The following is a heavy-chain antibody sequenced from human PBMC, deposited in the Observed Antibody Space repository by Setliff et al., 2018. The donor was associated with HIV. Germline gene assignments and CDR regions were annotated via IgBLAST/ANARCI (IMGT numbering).Heavy chain of an antibody. CDR2: IRYDGSNK. CDR1: GFTFSNYG. Sequence: GGSLRLSCVASGFTFSNYGMHWVRQAPGKGLEWVAFIRYDGSNKYYADSVKGRFTISRDNSKNTLYLQMNSLRAEDTAVYFCATIARNTDWFSGTFYYYMDVWGKGTTVTVSS. J-gene: IGHJ6*03. V-gene: IGHV3-30*02. D-gene: IGHD3-9*01. CDR3: ATIARNTDWFSGTFYYYMDV.